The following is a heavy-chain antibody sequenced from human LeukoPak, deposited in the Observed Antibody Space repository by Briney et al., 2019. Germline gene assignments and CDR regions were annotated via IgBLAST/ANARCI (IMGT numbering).Heavy chain of an antibody. V-gene: IGHV1-2*02. D-gene: IGHD3-10*01. CDR1: AYTFTGYY. CDR2: INPNSGGT. CDR3: ARDYYGSGSYYNGRPDL. Sequence: ASVKVSCKASAYTFTGYYMHWVRQAPGQGLEWMGWINPNSGGTNYAQKFQGRVTMTRDTSISTAYMELSRLRSDDTAVYYCARDYYGSGSYYNGRPDLWGQGTLVTVSS. J-gene: IGHJ4*02.